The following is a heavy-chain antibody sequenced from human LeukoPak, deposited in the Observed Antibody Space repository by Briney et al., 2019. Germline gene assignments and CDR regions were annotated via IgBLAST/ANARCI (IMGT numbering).Heavy chain of an antibody. D-gene: IGHD3-9*01. V-gene: IGHV4-34*01. CDR3: ARIRCGHSGSVCYNH. CDR2: ISHTEGT. J-gene: IGHJ4*02. Sequence: PSETLSLTCGVFGVSINDYYLSWIRQSPGKGLEWIGEISHTEGTRYNPSLESRVTMSVGTSENQLSLKLIFVTAADTAVYYCARIRCGHSGSVCYNHWGLGTLVTVSS. CDR1: GVSINDYY.